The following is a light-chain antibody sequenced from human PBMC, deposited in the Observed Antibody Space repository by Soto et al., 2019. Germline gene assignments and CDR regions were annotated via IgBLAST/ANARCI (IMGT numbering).Light chain of an antibody. Sequence: AIRMTQSPSSLSASTGDRVTITCRASQGISSYLAWYQQKPGKAPKLLIYAASTLQSGVPSRFSGSGSGTDFTLTISCLQSEDFATYYCQQSYDTPRTFXQGTKADIK. J-gene: IGKJ1*01. CDR2: AAS. CDR1: QGISSY. CDR3: QQSYDTPRT. V-gene: IGKV1-8*01.